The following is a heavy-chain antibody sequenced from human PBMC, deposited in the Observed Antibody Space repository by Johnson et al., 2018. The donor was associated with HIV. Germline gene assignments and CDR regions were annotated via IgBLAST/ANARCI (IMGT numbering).Heavy chain of an antibody. D-gene: IGHD6-19*01. CDR1: GFTFSDYY. V-gene: IGHV3-11*04. CDR3: ARKQWLEIPSDAFDV. CDR2: ISSSGSTI. J-gene: IGHJ3*01. Sequence: MQLVESGGGVVQPGRSLTLSSAASGFTFSDYYLSWIRQAPGKGLEWVSYISSSGSTIYYADSVKVRFTISRDNAKKTLYLQRNSLRAEDTAVYYCARKQWLEIPSDAFDVWGQGTMVTVSS.